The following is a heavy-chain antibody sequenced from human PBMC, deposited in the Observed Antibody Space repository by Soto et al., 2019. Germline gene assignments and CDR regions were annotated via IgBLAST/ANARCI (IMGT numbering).Heavy chain of an antibody. V-gene: IGHV1-69*06. J-gene: IGHJ4*02. D-gene: IGHD2-2*02. Sequence: QVQLVQSGAEVKTPGSSLKVSCKVSGSRFSNYVISWVRQAPGDGREWLGRIIPIFNSTKYAQSFQGSVTITADKSTSTASLKLSSLRSDDTGVYYCAREGRGKKAGYNGLVSLGYWGQGTLVTVSS. CDR2: IIPIFNST. CDR1: GSRFSNYV. CDR3: AREGRGKKAGYNGLVSLGY.